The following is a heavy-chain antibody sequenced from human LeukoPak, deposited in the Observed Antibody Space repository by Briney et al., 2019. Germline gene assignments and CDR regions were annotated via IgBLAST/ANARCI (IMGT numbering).Heavy chain of an antibody. Sequence: GASVKVSCKASGYTFTSYAMHWVRQAPGQRLEWMGWINAGNGNTKYSQEFQGRVTITRDTSASTAYMELSSLRSEDTAVYYCAVGVRGSGSYQIWGHAFDIWGQGTMVTVSS. V-gene: IGHV1-3*03. J-gene: IGHJ3*02. CDR3: AVGVRGSGSYQIWGHAFDI. CDR2: INAGNGNT. D-gene: IGHD3-10*01. CDR1: GYTFTSYA.